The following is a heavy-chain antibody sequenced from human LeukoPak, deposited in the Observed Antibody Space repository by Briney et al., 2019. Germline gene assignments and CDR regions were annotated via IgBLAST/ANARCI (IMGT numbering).Heavy chain of an antibody. J-gene: IGHJ3*02. CDR1: GFTFSSYS. V-gene: IGHV3-21*01. CDR3: ARASGYTSGWYDDAFDI. Sequence: GGSLRLSCAASGFTFSSYSMDWVRQAPGKGLEWVSSISSSSSYIYYADSVKGRFTISRDNAKSSLYLQMNSLRAEDTAAYYCARASGYTSGWYDDAFDIWGQGTMVTVSS. CDR2: ISSSSSYI. D-gene: IGHD6-19*01.